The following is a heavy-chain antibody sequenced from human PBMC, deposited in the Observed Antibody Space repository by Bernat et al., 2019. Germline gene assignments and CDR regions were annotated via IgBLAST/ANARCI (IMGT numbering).Heavy chain of an antibody. J-gene: IGHJ3*02. CDR3: ARDLGAYYDSSGYTIDI. D-gene: IGHD3-22*01. CDR1: GYRFTSNA. V-gene: IGHV1-3*04. CDR2: INTDNGNT. Sequence: QVHLLQSGAEVKKPGASVKVSCKSSGYRFTSNAMHWVRQAPGQRPEWMGWINTDNGNTRYSQNFQGRVTITKDTSATTVYMELSSLRSEDTAVYYCARDLGAYYDSSGYTIDIWGQGTIVTVSA.